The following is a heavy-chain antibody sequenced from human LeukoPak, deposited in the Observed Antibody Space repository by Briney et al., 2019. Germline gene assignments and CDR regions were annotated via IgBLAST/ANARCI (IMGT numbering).Heavy chain of an antibody. D-gene: IGHD2-2*01. CDR1: GFTFSSYA. V-gene: IGHV3-30-3*01. Sequence: GRSLRLSCAASGFTFSSYAMHWVRQAPGKGLEWVAVISYDRSNKYYADSVKGRFTISRDNSKNTLYLQMNSLRAEDTAVYYCARGDPEYCSSTSCPIFDYWGQGTLVTVSS. J-gene: IGHJ4*02. CDR2: ISYDRSNK. CDR3: ARGDPEYCSSTSCPIFDY.